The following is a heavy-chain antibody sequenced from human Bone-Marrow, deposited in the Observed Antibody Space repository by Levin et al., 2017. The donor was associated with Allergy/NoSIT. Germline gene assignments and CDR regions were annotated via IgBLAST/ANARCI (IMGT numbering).Heavy chain of an antibody. D-gene: IGHD3-22*01. CDR2: INPSGGST. J-gene: IGHJ4*02. CDR3: ARAEGLFYDSSGYQTPSGY. V-gene: IGHV1-46*01. Sequence: ASVKVSCKASGYTFTSYYMHWVRQAPGQGLEWMGIINPSGGSTSYAQKFQGRVTMTRDTSTSTVYMELSSLRSEDTAVYYCARAEGLFYDSSGYQTPSGYWGQGTLVTVSS. CDR1: GYTFTSYY.